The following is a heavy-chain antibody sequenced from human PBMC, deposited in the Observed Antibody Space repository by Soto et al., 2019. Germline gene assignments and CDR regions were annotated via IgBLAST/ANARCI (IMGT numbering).Heavy chain of an antibody. CDR1: GFTFSTYI. CDR3: VRDRDLYRDMFHADL. J-gene: IGHJ4*01. Sequence: GGSLRLSCAASGFTFSTYIMHWVRQAPVKGLEWVAIIFPNGRDKDYADSVRGRFTISADNAENSVILQMNSLRDEDSAVYFCVRDRDLYRDMFHADLWGQGTLVTVSS. V-gene: IGHV3-30*04. CDR2: IFPNGRDK. D-gene: IGHD3-10*02.